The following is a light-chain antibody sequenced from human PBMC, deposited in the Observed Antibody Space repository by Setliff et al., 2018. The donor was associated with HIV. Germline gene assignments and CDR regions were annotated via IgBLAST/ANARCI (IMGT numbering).Light chain of an antibody. Sequence: QSALAQPASVSGSPGQSITISCTETSSDVGGYNYVSWYQQHPGKAPKLMIYDVNNRPSGVSNRFSGSKSGNTASLTISGLQAEDEADYYCSSYTSSSTRVFGTGTKGTV. CDR2: DVN. V-gene: IGLV2-14*03. CDR3: SSYTSSSTRV. CDR1: SSDVGGYNY. J-gene: IGLJ1*01.